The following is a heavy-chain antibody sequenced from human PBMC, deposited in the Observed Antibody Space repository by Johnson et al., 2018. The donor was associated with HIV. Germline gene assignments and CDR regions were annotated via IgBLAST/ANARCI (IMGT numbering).Heavy chain of an antibody. J-gene: IGHJ3*02. Sequence: QVQLVESGGGLVKPGGSLRLSCAASGFTFSDYYMSWIRQAPGKGLAWVSYISSSGSTMYYADSVKGRFTISRDNSKNTLDMQMNSLRAEDTAVYYCARRMKAVAHHDAFDIWGQGTMVTVSS. CDR1: GFTFSDYY. CDR2: ISSSGSTM. D-gene: IGHD6-19*01. V-gene: IGHV3-11*04. CDR3: ARRMKAVAHHDAFDI.